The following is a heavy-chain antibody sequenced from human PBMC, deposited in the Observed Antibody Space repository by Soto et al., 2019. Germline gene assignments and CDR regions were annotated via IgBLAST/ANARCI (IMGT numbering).Heavy chain of an antibody. Sequence: QVPLVQSGAEVKKPGSSVKVSCKASGGTFSSYTISWVRQAPGQGLEWMGRIIPILGIANYAPKFQGRVTITADKSTSTAYMELSSLSSEDTAVYYCAMEYCSSTSCYRDYWGQGTLVTVSS. CDR2: IIPILGIA. D-gene: IGHD2-2*02. CDR1: GGTFSSYT. V-gene: IGHV1-69*02. J-gene: IGHJ4*02. CDR3: AMEYCSSTSCYRDY.